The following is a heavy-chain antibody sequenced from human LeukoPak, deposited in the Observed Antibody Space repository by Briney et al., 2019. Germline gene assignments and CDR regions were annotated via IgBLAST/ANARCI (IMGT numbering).Heavy chain of an antibody. CDR1: GFTFSNYA. D-gene: IGHD3-10*01. CDR2: ISSGGTYE. J-gene: IGHJ4*02. CDR3: ARDSTYYYNSGSSGPHYFDN. V-gene: IGHV3-30*01. Sequence: GGSLRLSCAASGFTFSNYAMHWVRQAPGKGLEWVSLISSGGTYEYYADSVKGRFTISRDNSKNTLYLQLNSLRAEDTAVYYCARDSTYYYNSGSSGPHYFDNWGQGTLVTVSS.